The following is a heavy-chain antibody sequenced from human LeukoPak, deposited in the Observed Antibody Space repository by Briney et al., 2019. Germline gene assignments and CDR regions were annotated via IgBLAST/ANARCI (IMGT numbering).Heavy chain of an antibody. Sequence: SGSGGSTYYADSVKGRLTISRDNAKNSLYLQMNSLRAEDTAVYYCARDKGYCSGGSCYLQYYYYGMDVWGQGTTVTVSS. J-gene: IGHJ6*02. V-gene: IGHV3-23*01. D-gene: IGHD2-15*01. CDR3: ARDKGYCSGGSCYLQYYYYGMDV. CDR2: SGSGGST.